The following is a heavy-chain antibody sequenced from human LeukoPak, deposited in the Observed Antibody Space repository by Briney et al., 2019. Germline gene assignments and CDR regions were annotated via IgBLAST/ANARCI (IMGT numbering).Heavy chain of an antibody. V-gene: IGHV3-23*01. Sequence: GGSLRLSCAASGFTFSSYAMSWVRQAPGKGLEWVSATSGSGGSTYYADSVKGRFTISRDNSKNTLFLQMNGLRVEDTAVYYCARGDDFSGDHWGQGTLVTVSS. CDR1: GFTFSSYA. D-gene: IGHD3-16*01. CDR2: TSGSGGST. CDR3: ARGDDFSGDH. J-gene: IGHJ4*02.